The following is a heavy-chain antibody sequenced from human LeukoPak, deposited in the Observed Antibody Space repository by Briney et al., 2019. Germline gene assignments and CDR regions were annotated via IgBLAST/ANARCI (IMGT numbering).Heavy chain of an antibody. D-gene: IGHD3-22*01. Sequence: PSETLSLTCTVSGGSISSYYWSWIRQPPGKGLEWIGYTYYSGSTNYNPSLKSRVTISVDTSKNQFSLKLSSVTAADTAVYYCARDYYDSSGFDFYYGMDVWGQGTTVTVSS. J-gene: IGHJ6*02. CDR1: GGSISSYY. CDR2: TYYSGST. V-gene: IGHV4-59*08. CDR3: ARDYYDSSGFDFYYGMDV.